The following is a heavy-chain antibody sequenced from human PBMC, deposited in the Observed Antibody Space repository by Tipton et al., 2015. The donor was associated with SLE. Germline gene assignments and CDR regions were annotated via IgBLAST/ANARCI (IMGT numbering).Heavy chain of an antibody. V-gene: IGHV3-21*01. CDR2: ISSSSSYI. D-gene: IGHD3-22*01. CDR1: GFTFSSYS. CDR3: ARGVYYYDSSGPQGY. J-gene: IGHJ4*02. Sequence: GSLRLSCAASGFTFSSYSMNWVRQAPGKGLEWVSSISSSSSYIYYADSVKGRFTISRDNAKNPLYLQMNSLRAEDTAVYYCARGVYYYDSSGPQGYWGQGTLVTVSS.